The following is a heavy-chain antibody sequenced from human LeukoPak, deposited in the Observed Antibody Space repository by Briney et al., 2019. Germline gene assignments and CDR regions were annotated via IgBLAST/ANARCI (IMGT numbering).Heavy chain of an antibody. V-gene: IGHV3-15*01. CDR1: GFTFSNAW. CDR2: VKSKAVGETT. CDR3: ATCNGDCYFNF. Sequence: AGSLRLSFAASGFTFSNAWMNWVRQAPGKGLEWVARVKSKAVGETTSYAAPVKGRFSILRDDSRDMVYLQMNSLEAEDTAVYYCATCNGDCYFNFWGQGTLVIVSS. J-gene: IGHJ4*02. D-gene: IGHD2-21*02.